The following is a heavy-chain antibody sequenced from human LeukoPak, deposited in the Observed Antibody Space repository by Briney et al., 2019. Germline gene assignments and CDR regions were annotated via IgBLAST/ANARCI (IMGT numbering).Heavy chain of an antibody. CDR1: GGSLSGYY. CDR2: IYYSGST. V-gene: IGHV4-59*08. CDR3: ARHYYYSYYYMDV. Sequence: MPSETLSLTCTVSGGSLSGYYWSWIRQPPGKGLEWIGYIYYSGSTNYNPSLKSRVTISGDTTKNQFSLKLSSVTAADTAVYYCARHYYYSYYYMDVWGKGTTVTVSS. J-gene: IGHJ6*03.